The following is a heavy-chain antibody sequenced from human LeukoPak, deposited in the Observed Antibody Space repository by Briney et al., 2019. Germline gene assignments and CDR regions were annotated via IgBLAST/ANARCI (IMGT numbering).Heavy chain of an antibody. CDR1: GFTFGSYE. CDR3: ARAPRYPNGNYYYYYMDV. V-gene: IGHV3-48*03. D-gene: IGHD2-15*01. CDR2: ISSSGSTI. J-gene: IGHJ6*03. Sequence: GGSLRLSCAASGFTFGSYEMNWVRQAPGKGLEWVSYISSSGSTIYYADSVKGRFTISRDNAKNSLYLQMNSLRAEDTAVYYCARAPRYPNGNYYYYYMDVWGKGTTVTVSS.